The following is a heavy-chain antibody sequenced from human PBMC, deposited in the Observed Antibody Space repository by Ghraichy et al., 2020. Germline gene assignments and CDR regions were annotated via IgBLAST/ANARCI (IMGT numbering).Heavy chain of an antibody. Sequence: SVKVSCKASGGTFSSYAISWVRQAPGQGLEWMGRIIPILGIANYAQKFQGRVTITADKSTSTAYMELSSLRSEDTAVYYCARGRLDIVVVPAAIALPYDAFDIWGQGTMVTVSS. CDR2: IIPILGIA. D-gene: IGHD2-2*02. V-gene: IGHV1-69*04. J-gene: IGHJ3*02. CDR1: GGTFSSYA. CDR3: ARGRLDIVVVPAAIALPYDAFDI.